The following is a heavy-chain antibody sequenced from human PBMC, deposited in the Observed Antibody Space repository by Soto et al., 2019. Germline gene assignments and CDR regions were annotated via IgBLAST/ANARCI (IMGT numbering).Heavy chain of an antibody. D-gene: IGHD4-17*01. V-gene: IGHV5-10-1*01. CDR3: ARLYGGNSGMDV. CDR2: IDPSDSYT. Sequence: GESLNISCKGSGYSFTLYLITWVRQMPGKGLEWMGRIDPSDSYTNYNPSFQGHVTISADKSISTAYLQWSSLKASDTAMYYCARLYGGNSGMDVWGQGTTVTVSS. CDR1: GYSFTLYL. J-gene: IGHJ6*02.